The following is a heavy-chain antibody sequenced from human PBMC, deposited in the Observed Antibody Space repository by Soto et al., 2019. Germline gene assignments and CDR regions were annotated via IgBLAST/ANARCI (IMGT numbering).Heavy chain of an antibody. CDR1: GYSFTSDW. CDR3: ARLYSSGLYYFDY. V-gene: IGHV5-51*01. CDR2: IYPDDSDI. Sequence: PGESLKISCKASGYSFTSDWIGWVRQMPGKGLEWMGIIYPDDSDIRYSPSFQGQVTISAGKSITTAYLQWSGLKASDTAIYYCARLYSSGLYYFDYWGQGTLVTVSS. D-gene: IGHD6-19*01. J-gene: IGHJ4*02.